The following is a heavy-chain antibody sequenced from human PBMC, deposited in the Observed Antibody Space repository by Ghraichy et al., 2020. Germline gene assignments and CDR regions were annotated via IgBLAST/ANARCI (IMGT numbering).Heavy chain of an antibody. V-gene: IGHV3-7*01. CDR2: INQDGTQK. CDR3: ARPKSGYILYDY. D-gene: IGHD3-9*01. CDR1: GFAFNRFW. Sequence: GGSLRLSCAASGFAFNRFWMYWVRQAPGKGLEWVAKINQDGTQKYFLDSVKGRFTISRDNTKNTLYLQMDSLRAEDTAVYYCARPKSGYILYDYWGQGTLVTVSS. J-gene: IGHJ4*02.